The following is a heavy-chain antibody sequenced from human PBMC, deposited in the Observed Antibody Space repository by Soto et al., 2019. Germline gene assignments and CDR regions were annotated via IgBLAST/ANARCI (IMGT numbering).Heavy chain of an antibody. CDR3: ARAISSVTYYDSIGY. V-gene: IGHV3-11*06. J-gene: IGHJ4*02. CDR2: ISSSSSYT. CDR1: GFTFSDYY. D-gene: IGHD1-26*01. Sequence: GGSLRLSCAASGFTFSDYYMSWIRQAPGKGLEWVSYISSSSSYTNYADSVKGRFTISRDNAKNSLYLQMTNLRADDTAVYHCARAISSVTYYDSIGYWGRGTLVTVSS.